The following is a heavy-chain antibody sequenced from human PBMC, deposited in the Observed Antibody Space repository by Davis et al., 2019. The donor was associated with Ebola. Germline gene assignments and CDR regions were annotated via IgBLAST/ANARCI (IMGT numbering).Heavy chain of an antibody. CDR3: ARAYYYDSSGYYSTFDY. CDR2: IIPIFGTA. J-gene: IGHJ4*02. D-gene: IGHD3-22*01. Sequence: AASVQVSCKASGGTFSSYAISWVRQAPGQGLEWMGGIIPIFGTANYAQKFRGRVTITADESTSTAYMELSSLRSEDTAVYYCARAYYYDSSGYYSTFDYWGQGTLVTVSS. V-gene: IGHV1-69*13. CDR1: GGTFSSYA.